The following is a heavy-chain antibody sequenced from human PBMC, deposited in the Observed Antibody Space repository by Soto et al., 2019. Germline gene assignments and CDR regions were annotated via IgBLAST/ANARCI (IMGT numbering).Heavy chain of an antibody. Sequence: VQLLEAGPGLVKPSQTLSLTCNVYGASITSGGSYWGWIRQHPGKGLEWIGHMYYTGITFYNPSLKRRVTISLGSSTTQFSLRLSFATVADTAIYYCARFDSSTWAEGIDTWGQGTQVIVSS. D-gene: IGHD6-13*01. CDR1: GASITSGGSY. CDR2: MYYTGIT. CDR3: ARFDSSTWAEGIDT. V-gene: IGHV4-31*03. J-gene: IGHJ5*02.